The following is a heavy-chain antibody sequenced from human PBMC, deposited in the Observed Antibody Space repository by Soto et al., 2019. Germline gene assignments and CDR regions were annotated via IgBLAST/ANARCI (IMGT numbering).Heavy chain of an antibody. Sequence: AGGSLRLSCAASGFTFDNAYMSWVRQSPGKGLEWVSSISGSGGSTYYADSVKGRFTISRDNSKNTVFLQMNSLRAEDTAVYYCAKDHGMDVWGQGATVTVSS. V-gene: IGHV3-23*01. CDR2: ISGSGGST. CDR1: GFTFDNAY. CDR3: AKDHGMDV. J-gene: IGHJ6*02.